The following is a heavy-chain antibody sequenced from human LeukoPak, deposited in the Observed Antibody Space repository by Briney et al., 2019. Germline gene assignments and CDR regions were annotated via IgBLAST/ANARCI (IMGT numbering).Heavy chain of an antibody. CDR1: GGTFSSYA. CDR3: ARGLTIFGVVSPLDY. CDR2: ISAYNGNT. D-gene: IGHD3-3*01. V-gene: IGHV1-18*01. Sequence: ASVKVSCKASGGTFSSYAISWVRQAPGQGLEWMGWISAYNGNTNYAQKLQGRVTMTTDTSTSTAYMELRSLRSDDTAVYYCARGLTIFGVVSPLDYWGQGTLVTVSS. J-gene: IGHJ4*02.